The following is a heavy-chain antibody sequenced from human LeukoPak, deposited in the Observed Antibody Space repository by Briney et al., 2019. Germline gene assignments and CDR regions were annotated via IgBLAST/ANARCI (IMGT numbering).Heavy chain of an antibody. D-gene: IGHD3-22*01. CDR3: AKRGVVIRVILVGFHKEAYYFDS. CDR1: GFIFNNYG. Sequence: GGSLRLSCAASGFIFNNYGMSWVRQAPGKGLEWVAGISDSGGRTNYADSVKGRFTISRDNPKNTLYLQMNSLRAEDTAVYFCAKRGVVIRVILVGFHKEAYYFDSWGQGALVTVSS. J-gene: IGHJ4*02. CDR2: ISDSGGRT. V-gene: IGHV3-23*01.